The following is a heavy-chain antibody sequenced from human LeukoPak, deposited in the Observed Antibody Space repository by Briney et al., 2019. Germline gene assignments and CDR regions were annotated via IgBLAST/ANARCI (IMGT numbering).Heavy chain of an antibody. D-gene: IGHD6-19*01. J-gene: IGHJ4*02. CDR3: ARERNLEIAVAGTIFNY. CDR2: IYSGGAT. CDR1: GFTVSSNY. V-gene: IGHV3-66*01. Sequence: GGSLRLSCAVSGFTVSSNYMSWVRQAPGKGLEWVSVIYSGGATYYADSVKGRFTISRDNSKNTLYLQMKSLRAEDTAVYYCARERNLEIAVAGTIFNYWGQGTLVTVSS.